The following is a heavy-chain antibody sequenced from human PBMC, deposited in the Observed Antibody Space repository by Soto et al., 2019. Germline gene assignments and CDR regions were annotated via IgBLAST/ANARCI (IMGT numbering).Heavy chain of an antibody. D-gene: IGHD5-12*01. V-gene: IGHV4-39*01. CDR3: ARLLRHNYYGMDV. J-gene: IGHJ6*02. CDR2: IYYSGST. Sequence: QLQLQESGPGLVKPSETLSLTCTVSGGSISSSSYYWGWIRQPPGKGLEWIGSIYYSGSTYYNPSLKSRVTISVDTSKNLFSLKLSSVTAADTAVYYCARLLRHNYYGMDVWGQGTTVTVSS. CDR1: GGSISSSSYY.